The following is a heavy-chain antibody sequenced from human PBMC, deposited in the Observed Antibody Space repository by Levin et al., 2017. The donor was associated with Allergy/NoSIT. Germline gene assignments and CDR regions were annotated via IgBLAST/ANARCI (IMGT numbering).Heavy chain of an antibody. CDR2: ISYDGSNK. J-gene: IGHJ4*02. CDR1: GFTFSSYA. D-gene: IGHD2-2*01. Sequence: GGSLRLSCAASGFTFSSYAMHWVRQAPGKGLEWVAVISYDGSNKYYADSVKGRFTISRDNSKNTLYLQMNSLRAEDTAVYYCARPGGVQLLLHPFDYWGQGTLVTVSS. CDR3: ARPGGVQLLLHPFDY. V-gene: IGHV3-30-3*01.